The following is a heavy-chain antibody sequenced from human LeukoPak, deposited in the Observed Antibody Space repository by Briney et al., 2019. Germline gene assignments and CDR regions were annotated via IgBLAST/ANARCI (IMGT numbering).Heavy chain of an antibody. CDR2: INPNSGGT. V-gene: IGHV1-2*04. Sequence: GASVKVSCKASGYTFTSYYMHWVRQAPGQGLEWMGWINPNSGGTNYAQKFQGWVTMTRDTTISTAYMELSRLRSDDTAVYYCARDRHLGGTRYANYYYYYGMDVWGQGTTVTVSS. J-gene: IGHJ6*02. CDR3: ARDRHLGGTRYANYYYYYGMDV. D-gene: IGHD1-14*01. CDR1: GYTFTSYY.